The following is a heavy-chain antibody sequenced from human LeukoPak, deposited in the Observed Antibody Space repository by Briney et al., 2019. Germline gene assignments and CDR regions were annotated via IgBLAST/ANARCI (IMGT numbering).Heavy chain of an antibody. Sequence: GGSLRLSCAASGFTVSSNYMSWVRQAPGKGLEWVSVIYSGGSTYYADSVKGRFTISRDNSKNTLYLQMNSLRAEDTAVYYCAKDLAYYYYDSSGYVDYWGQGTLVTVSS. CDR3: AKDLAYYYYDSSGYVDY. D-gene: IGHD3-22*01. CDR2: IYSGGST. J-gene: IGHJ4*02. V-gene: IGHV3-66*01. CDR1: GFTVSSNY.